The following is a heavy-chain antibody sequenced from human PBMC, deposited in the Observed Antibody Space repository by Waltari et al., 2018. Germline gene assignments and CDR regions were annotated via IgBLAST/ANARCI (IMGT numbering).Heavy chain of an antibody. CDR3: ARIPAWYGEILNY. D-gene: IGHD3-10*01. CDR2: INPNSGGT. Sequence: QVQLLQSGDEVKKPGASVKVSCQASGYTFTGYYMHWVRQAPGQGLEWMGRINPNSGGTDYAQKFLGRVTMTRDTSTSTAYMGLSSLTSDDTAVYYCARIPAWYGEILNYWGQGTLVTVSS. V-gene: IGHV1-2*06. J-gene: IGHJ4*02. CDR1: GYTFTGYY.